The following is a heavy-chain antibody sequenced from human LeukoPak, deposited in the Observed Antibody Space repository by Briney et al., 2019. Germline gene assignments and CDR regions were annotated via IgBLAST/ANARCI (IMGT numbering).Heavy chain of an antibody. J-gene: IGHJ4*02. Sequence: PGGSLRLSCAASGFTFSSYAMNWVRQAPGKGLEWVSYISGGSSFTYYVDSVKGRFTISRDNAKNSLYLQMNSLRAEDTAVYYCARDLGYSSGPNYWGQGTRVTVSS. CDR2: ISGGSSFT. V-gene: IGHV3-21*01. CDR3: ARDLGYSSGPNY. CDR1: GFTFSSYA. D-gene: IGHD6-19*01.